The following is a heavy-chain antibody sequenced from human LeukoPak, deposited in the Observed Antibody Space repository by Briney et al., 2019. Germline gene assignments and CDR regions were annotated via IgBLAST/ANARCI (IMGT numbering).Heavy chain of an antibody. Sequence: PSETLSLTCAVYGGSFSGYYWSWIRQPPGKGLEWIGEINHSGSTNYNPSLKSRVTISVDTSKNQFSLKLSSVTAADTAVYYCARGRRLWFGELLCFDYWGQGTLVTVSS. CDR3: ARGRRLWFGELLCFDY. V-gene: IGHV4-34*01. J-gene: IGHJ4*02. CDR2: INHSGST. D-gene: IGHD3-10*01. CDR1: GGSFSGYY.